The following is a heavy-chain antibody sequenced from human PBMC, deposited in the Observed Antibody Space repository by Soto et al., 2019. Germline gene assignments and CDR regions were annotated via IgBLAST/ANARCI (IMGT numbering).Heavy chain of an antibody. Sequence: LRLSCAASGFAFSTYWMHWVRQAPGKGLLWVSRIKFDGSSTYYGDSVKGRFTISRDDAKNTLFLQMNGLRVDDTAVYYCARGAKNVYAMDVWGQGTTVTVSS. J-gene: IGHJ6*02. CDR3: ARGAKNVYAMDV. CDR2: IKFDGSST. CDR1: GFAFSTYW. V-gene: IGHV3-74*01. D-gene: IGHD1-1*01.